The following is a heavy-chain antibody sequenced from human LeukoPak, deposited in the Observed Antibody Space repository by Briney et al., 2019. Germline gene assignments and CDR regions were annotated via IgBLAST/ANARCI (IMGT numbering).Heavy chain of an antibody. Sequence: GGSLRLSCAASGFTFSSYGMHWVRQAPGKGLEWVAVISYDGSNKYYADSVKGRFTISRDNSKNTLYLQMNSLRAEDTAVYYCAKIPIAVAGPSFDYWGQGTLVTVSS. CDR3: AKIPIAVAGPSFDY. J-gene: IGHJ4*02. CDR2: ISYDGSNK. CDR1: GFTFSSYG. D-gene: IGHD6-19*01. V-gene: IGHV3-30*18.